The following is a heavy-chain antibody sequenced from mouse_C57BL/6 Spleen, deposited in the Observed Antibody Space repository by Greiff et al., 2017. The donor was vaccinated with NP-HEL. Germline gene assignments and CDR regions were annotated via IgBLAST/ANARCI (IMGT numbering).Heavy chain of an antibody. J-gene: IGHJ4*01. CDR3: ARVLGDAMDY. V-gene: IGHV5-16*01. CDR1: GFTFSDYY. D-gene: IGHD3-3*01. Sequence: EVKLMESEGGLVQPGSSMKLSCTASGFTFSDYYMAWVRQVPEKGLEWVANINYDGSSTYYLDSLKSRFIISRDNAKNILYLQMSSLKSEDTATYYCARVLGDAMDYWGQGTSVTVSS. CDR2: INYDGSST.